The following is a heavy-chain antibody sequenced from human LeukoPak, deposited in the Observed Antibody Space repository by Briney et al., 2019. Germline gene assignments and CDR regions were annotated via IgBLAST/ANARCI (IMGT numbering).Heavy chain of an antibody. J-gene: IGHJ4*02. CDR1: GFLFSTFA. CDR2: ISGSGGST. Sequence: GGSLRLSCAASGFLFSTFAMSWVRQAPGKGLEWVSAISGSGGSTYYADSVKGRFTIYRDNSKNTLYLQMDSLRVDDTAVFYCARGNPTVVYWGQGTLVTVSS. D-gene: IGHD1-14*01. CDR3: ARGNPTVVY. V-gene: IGHV3-23*01.